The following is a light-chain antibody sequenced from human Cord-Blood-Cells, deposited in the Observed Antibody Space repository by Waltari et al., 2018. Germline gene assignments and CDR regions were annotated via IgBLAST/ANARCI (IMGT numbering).Light chain of an antibody. Sequence: DIQITQSPSSLSASVGDRVTITCRASQSISSYLHWYQQKPGKAPKLLIYAASSLQSGVPSRFSGSGSGTDFTLTISSLQPEDFATYYCQQSDSTLITFGQGTRLEIK. CDR1: QSISSY. J-gene: IGKJ5*01. CDR2: AAS. V-gene: IGKV1-39*01. CDR3: QQSDSTLIT.